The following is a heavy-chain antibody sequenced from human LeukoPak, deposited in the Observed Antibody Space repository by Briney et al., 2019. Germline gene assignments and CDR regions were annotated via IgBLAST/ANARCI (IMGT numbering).Heavy chain of an antibody. D-gene: IGHD6-6*01. Sequence: KPSETLSLTCTVSGYSISSGYYWGWIRQPPGKGLEWIGSIYHSGSTYYNPSLKSRVTISVDTSKSQFSLKLSSVTAADAAVYYCAGDRYSSSLDYWGQGTLVTVSS. CDR3: AGDRYSSSLDY. J-gene: IGHJ4*02. CDR2: IYHSGST. CDR1: GYSISSGYY. V-gene: IGHV4-38-2*02.